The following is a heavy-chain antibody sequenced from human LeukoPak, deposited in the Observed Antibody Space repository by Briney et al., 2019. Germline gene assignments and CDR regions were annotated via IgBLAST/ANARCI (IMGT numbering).Heavy chain of an antibody. D-gene: IGHD3-22*01. J-gene: IGHJ3*02. CDR3: ARDNPAYYDSSGYYPGHDAFDI. Sequence: GGSLRLSCAASGFTVSNNYMSWVRQAPGKGLEWVSVIYSGGSTYYADSVKGRFTISRDTSKNTLSLQMNSLRAEDTAVYYCARDNPAYYDSSGYYPGHDAFDIWGQGTMVTVSS. V-gene: IGHV3-53*01. CDR2: IYSGGST. CDR1: GFTVSNNY.